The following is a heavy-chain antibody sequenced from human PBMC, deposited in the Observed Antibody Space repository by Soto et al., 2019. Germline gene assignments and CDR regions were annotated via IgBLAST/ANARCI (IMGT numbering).Heavy chain of an antibody. CDR3: AKGLLHLVNLYSCDL. V-gene: IGHV1-24*01. CDR1: GYSLTELS. D-gene: IGHD2-15*01. Sequence: ASVKVSCKVSGYSLTELSIHWVRQAPGKGPEWMGGFDPEDGEIKFAQNFQGRVTMTEDTPTDTAYMELSSMRSEDTAIYYYAKGLLHLVNLYSCDLWGQGTRVTVSS. CDR2: FDPEDGEI. J-gene: IGHJ4*02.